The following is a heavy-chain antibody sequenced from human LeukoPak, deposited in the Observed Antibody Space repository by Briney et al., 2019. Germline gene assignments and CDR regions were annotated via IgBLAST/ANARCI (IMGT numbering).Heavy chain of an antibody. CDR1: GFTFSSYS. CDR3: ARSQDYVWGSYPGY. J-gene: IGHJ4*02. CDR2: ISSSSSYI. V-gene: IGHV3-21*01. Sequence: PGGSLRLSCAASGFTFSSYSMNWVRQAPGKGLEWVSSISSSSSYIYYADSVKGRFTISRDNAKNSLYLQMNSLRAEDTAVYYCARSQDYVWGSYPGYWGQGTLVTVSS. D-gene: IGHD3-16*01.